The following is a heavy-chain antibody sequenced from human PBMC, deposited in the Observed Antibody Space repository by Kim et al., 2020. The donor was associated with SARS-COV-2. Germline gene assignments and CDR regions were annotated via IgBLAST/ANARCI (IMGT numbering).Heavy chain of an antibody. CDR1: GFTFSSYA. CDR3: AKTRIDGYYDSSGYYYY. J-gene: IGHJ4*02. D-gene: IGHD3-22*01. CDR2: ISGSGGST. Sequence: GGSLRLSCAASGFTFSSYAMSWVRQAPGKGLEWVSAISGSGGSTYYADSVKGRFTISRDNSKNTLYLQMNSLRAEDTAVYYCAKTRIDGYYDSSGYYYYWGQGTLVTVSS. V-gene: IGHV3-23*01.